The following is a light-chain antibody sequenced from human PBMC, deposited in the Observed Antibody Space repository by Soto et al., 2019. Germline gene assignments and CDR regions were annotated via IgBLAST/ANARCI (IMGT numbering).Light chain of an antibody. CDR2: RNN. V-gene: IGLV1-47*01. CDR1: SSNIGSNY. CDR3: AAWDVSLSSWV. Sequence: QSVLTQPPSASGTPGQRVTISCSGSSSNIGSNYVYWYQQLPGTAPKLLIYRNNQRPSGVPDRFSGSKSGTSASLAISGLRSEDEADYYCAAWDVSLSSWVLGGGTKLTVL. J-gene: IGLJ3*02.